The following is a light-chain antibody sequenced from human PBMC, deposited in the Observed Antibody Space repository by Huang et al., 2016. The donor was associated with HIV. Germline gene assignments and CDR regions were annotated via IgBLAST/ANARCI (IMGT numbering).Light chain of an antibody. CDR3: QQRSAWPLT. J-gene: IGKJ4*01. CDR2: DAS. CDR1: QSVHSY. Sequence: EIVLTQSPATLSLSPGERATLSCLASQSVHSYLAWYQQKPGQAPRLLIYDASKRGTGIPARFSGSGSGTDFTLTISNLQSEDFAVYYCQQRSAWPLTFGGGTKVEI. V-gene: IGKV3-11*01.